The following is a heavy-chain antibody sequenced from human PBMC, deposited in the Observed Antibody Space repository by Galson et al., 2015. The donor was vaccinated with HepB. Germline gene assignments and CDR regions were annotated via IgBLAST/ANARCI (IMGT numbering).Heavy chain of an antibody. V-gene: IGHV3-64*01. D-gene: IGHD6-19*01. CDR1: GFTFSSYA. Sequence: SLRLSCAASGFTFSSYAMHWVRQAPGKGLEYVSAISSNGGSTYYANSVKGRFTISRDNSKNTLYLQMGSLRAEDMAVYYCARGLLPGIAVGFLYWGQGTLVTVSS. J-gene: IGHJ4*02. CDR3: ARGLLPGIAVGFLY. CDR2: ISSNGGST.